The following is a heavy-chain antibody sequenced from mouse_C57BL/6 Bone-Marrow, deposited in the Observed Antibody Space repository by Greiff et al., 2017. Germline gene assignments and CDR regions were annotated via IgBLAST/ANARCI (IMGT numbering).Heavy chain of an antibody. J-gene: IGHJ4*01. Sequence: VQLQQSGAELARPGASVKLSCKASGYTFTSYGISWVKQRTGQGLEWIGEIYPRSGNTYYNEKFKGKATLTADKSSSTAYMELRSLTSEDSAVYFCARRITTVVAFYAMDYWGQGTSVTVSS. CDR2: IYPRSGNT. CDR3: ARRITTVVAFYAMDY. CDR1: GYTFTSYG. D-gene: IGHD1-1*01. V-gene: IGHV1-81*01.